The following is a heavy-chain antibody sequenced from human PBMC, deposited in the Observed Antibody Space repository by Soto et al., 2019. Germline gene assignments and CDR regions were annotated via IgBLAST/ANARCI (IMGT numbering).Heavy chain of an antibody. CDR3: ARDPAAGYCSGGSFGFDI. Sequence: ASVKVCCKASGYTFTSYYMHWVRQAPVQGLEWMGIINPSGGSTSYAQKFQGRVTMTRDTSTSTVYMELSSLRSEDTAVYYCARDPAAGYCSGGSFGFDIWGQGTMVTVSS. CDR1: GYTFTSYY. V-gene: IGHV1-46*01. CDR2: INPSGGST. D-gene: IGHD2-15*01. J-gene: IGHJ3*02.